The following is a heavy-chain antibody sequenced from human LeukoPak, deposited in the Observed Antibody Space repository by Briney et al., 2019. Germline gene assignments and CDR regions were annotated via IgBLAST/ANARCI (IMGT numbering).Heavy chain of an antibody. D-gene: IGHD3-10*01. J-gene: IGHJ4*02. CDR1: GFTFEYFV. V-gene: IGHV3-64*01. CDR3: VRDVKYYFGSGSYQ. CDR2: IDTNEDLT. Sequence: PGGSLRLSCVASGFTFEYFVMHWVRQSPGQGLEYVSGIDTNEDLTYYATSVKGRFTISRDNSKNTLYLQMDSVRPDDVAVYYCVRDVKYYFGSGSYQWGQGTLVSVSS.